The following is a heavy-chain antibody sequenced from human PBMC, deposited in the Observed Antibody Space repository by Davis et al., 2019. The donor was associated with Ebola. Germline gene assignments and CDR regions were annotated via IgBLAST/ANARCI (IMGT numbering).Heavy chain of an antibody. CDR3: ARTTYDYSAYGLDY. D-gene: IGHD3-22*01. Sequence: MPSETLSLTCAVYGGSFSGYYWSWIRQPPGKGLEWIGYIYHSGSTYYNPSLKSRVTISVDRSKNQFSLMLSSVTAADTAVYFCARTTYDYSAYGLDYWGQGTLVTVSS. CDR2: IYHSGST. J-gene: IGHJ4*02. CDR1: GGSFSGYY. V-gene: IGHV4-34*01.